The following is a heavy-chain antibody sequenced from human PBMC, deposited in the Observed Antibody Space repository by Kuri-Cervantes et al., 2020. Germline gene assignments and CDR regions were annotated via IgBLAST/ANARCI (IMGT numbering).Heavy chain of an antibody. V-gene: IGHV4-39*01. Sequence: SETLSLTCTVSGGSISSSSYYWGWIRQPPGKGLEWIGSIYYSGSTYYNPSLKSRVTISVDTSKNQFSLKLSSVTAADTAVYYCARRYSSPYYYMDVWGKGTMVTVSS. CDR1: GGSISSSSYY. D-gene: IGHD4-11*01. CDR2: IYYSGST. J-gene: IGHJ6*03. CDR3: ARRYSSPYYYMDV.